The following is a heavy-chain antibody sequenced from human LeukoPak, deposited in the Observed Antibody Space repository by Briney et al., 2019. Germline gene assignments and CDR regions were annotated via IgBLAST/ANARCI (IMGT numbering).Heavy chain of an antibody. Sequence: GWSLRLSCAASGFTFSSYSMNWVRQAPGKGLEWVSHISSSSSTIYYADSVKGRFTISRDNAKNSLYLQMNSLRAEDTAVYYCARGTALGADYYDSSGFEDYWGQGTLVTVSS. V-gene: IGHV3-48*04. D-gene: IGHD3-22*01. CDR3: ARGTALGADYYDSSGFEDY. J-gene: IGHJ4*02. CDR2: ISSSSSTI. CDR1: GFTFSSYS.